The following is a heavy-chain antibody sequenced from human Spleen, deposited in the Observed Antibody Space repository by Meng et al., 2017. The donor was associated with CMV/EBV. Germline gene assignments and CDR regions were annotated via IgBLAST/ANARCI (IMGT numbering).Heavy chain of an antibody. CDR1: GGSFSGYY. CDR3: ARGPMQTARLYYYYGMDV. D-gene: IGHD6-6*01. CDR2: INHSGST. J-gene: IGHJ6*02. Sequence: SETLSLTCAVYGGSFSGYYWSWIRQPPGKGLEWIGEINHSGSTNYNPSLKSRVTISVDTSKNQFSLKLSSVTAADTAVYYCARGPMQTARLYYYYGMDVWGQGTTVTVSS. V-gene: IGHV4-34*01.